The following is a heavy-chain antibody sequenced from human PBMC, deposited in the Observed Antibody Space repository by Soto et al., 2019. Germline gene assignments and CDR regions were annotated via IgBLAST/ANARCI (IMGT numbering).Heavy chain of an antibody. J-gene: IGHJ6*02. CDR2: ISGSSNTI. D-gene: IGHD3-10*01. V-gene: IGHV3-48*02. Sequence: EVQLVESGGGLIQRGGCMRLSCAASGFTLSTYSLNWVRQAPRKGLEWLSYISGSSNTIYYADSVKGRFTISRDNAKNSLYLQMNSLRDEDTAVYFCARGFDLQYGMDVWGQGTTVTVSS. CDR1: GFTLSTYS. CDR3: ARGFDLQYGMDV.